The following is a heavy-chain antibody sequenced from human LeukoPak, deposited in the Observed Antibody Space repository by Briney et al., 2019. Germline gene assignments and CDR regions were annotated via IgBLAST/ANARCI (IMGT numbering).Heavy chain of an antibody. D-gene: IGHD1-26*01. V-gene: IGHV3-30-3*01. J-gene: IGHJ4*02. CDR2: ISYDGSNK. Sequence: GGSLRLSCAASGFTFSSYAMRWVRQAPGKGLEWVAVISYDGSNKYYADSVKGRFTISRDNSKNTLYLQMSSLRAEDTAVYYCARSEGATTFDYWGQGTLVTVSS. CDR1: GFTFSSYA. CDR3: ARSEGATTFDY.